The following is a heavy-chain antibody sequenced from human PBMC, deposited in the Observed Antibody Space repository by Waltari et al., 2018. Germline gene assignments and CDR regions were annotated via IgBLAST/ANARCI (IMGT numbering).Heavy chain of an antibody. Sequence: QVQLVQSGAEVKKPGASVKVSCKASGYTFTGYYMHWVRQATGQGLEGMGWINPNSGGTNYAQKCQGRVTRTRDTSSSTAYMELSRLRSDDTAVYYCARALSDTAMDAQYYFDYWGQGTLVTVSS. D-gene: IGHD5-18*01. CDR3: ARALSDTAMDAQYYFDY. CDR2: INPNSGGT. CDR1: GYTFTGYY. V-gene: IGHV1-2*02. J-gene: IGHJ4*02.